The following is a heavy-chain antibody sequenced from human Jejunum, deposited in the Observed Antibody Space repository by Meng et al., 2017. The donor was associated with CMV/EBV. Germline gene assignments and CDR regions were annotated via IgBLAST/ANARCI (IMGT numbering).Heavy chain of an antibody. CDR1: GFTFNNYP. V-gene: IGHV3-30-3*01. D-gene: IGHD4-11*01. CDR3: ARENDYSNYFDQ. J-gene: IGHJ4*02. CDR2: ISYDGGNE. Sequence: AGSGFTFNNYPIHWVRQAPGKGLEWVALISYDGGNEYYADSVKGRFTISRDSSKSTLYLQMNSLRGEDSAIYYCARENDYSNYFDQWGRGTLVTVSS.